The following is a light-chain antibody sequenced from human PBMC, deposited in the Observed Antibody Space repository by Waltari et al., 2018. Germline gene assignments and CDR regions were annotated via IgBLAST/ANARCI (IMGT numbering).Light chain of an antibody. CDR1: ESISTY. CDR2: AAS. Sequence: DIQMTQSPSSLSASVGDRVTITCRASESISTYLNWYHQKPGKAPKLLIYAASILQSGVPSRLSGSGSGTDFTLTISSLQPEDFATYFCQQSYSNIPLTFGGGTKVEIK. CDR3: QQSYSNIPLT. J-gene: IGKJ4*01. V-gene: IGKV1-39*01.